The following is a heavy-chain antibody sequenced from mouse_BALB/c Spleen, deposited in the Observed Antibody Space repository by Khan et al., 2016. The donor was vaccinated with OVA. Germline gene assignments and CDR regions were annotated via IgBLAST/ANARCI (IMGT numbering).Heavy chain of an antibody. CDR3: ARRLVDDYAMDY. Sequence: EVELVESGGGLVKPGGSLKLSCSASGFTFSSYAMSWVRQTPEKRLELVATIICGGHYTFYPASVKGRFTISRDTARNTLFLQMSCLRSEDTAMYDSARRLVDDYAMDYWGQGTSVTVSS. V-gene: IGHV5-9-3*01. J-gene: IGHJ4*01. CDR2: IICGGHYT. D-gene: IGHD1-1*02. CDR1: GFTFSSYA.